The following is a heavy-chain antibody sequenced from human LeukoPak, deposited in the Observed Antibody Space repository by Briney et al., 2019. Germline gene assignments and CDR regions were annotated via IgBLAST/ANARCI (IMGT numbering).Heavy chain of an antibody. Sequence: SETLSLTCTVSGGSMTNYYWIYIRQPAGKGLEWIGRIYSSGSTNYNPSLKSRVTMSVDTSKNQFSLRLSSVAAADTAVYFCARVAGGAFDIWGQGTMVTVSP. J-gene: IGHJ3*02. CDR1: GGSMTNYY. CDR3: ARVAGGAFDI. V-gene: IGHV4-4*07. CDR2: IYSSGST. D-gene: IGHD3-16*01.